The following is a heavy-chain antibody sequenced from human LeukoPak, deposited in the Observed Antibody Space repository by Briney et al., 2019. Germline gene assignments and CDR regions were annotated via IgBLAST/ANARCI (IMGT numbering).Heavy chain of an antibody. J-gene: IGHJ4*02. V-gene: IGHV1-2*02. D-gene: IGHD2-15*01. CDR1: GYTFTGYY. CDR3: GRRRIDCSDTGCYVDY. CDR2: MNPNRGDT. Sequence: VASLKVSCKASGYTFTGYYIHWMRQAPGQGLEWMGWMNPNRGDTSYAQKFQGRVTMTRDTPINTAYMELSGLTSDDTAVYYCGRRRIDCSDTGCYVDYWGQGTLVTVSS.